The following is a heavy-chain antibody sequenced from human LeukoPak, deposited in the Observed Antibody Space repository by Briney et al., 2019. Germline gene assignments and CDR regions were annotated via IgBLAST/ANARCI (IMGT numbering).Heavy chain of an antibody. Sequence: SETLSLTCTVSGGSISSSSYYWGWIRQPPGKGLEWIGSIYYSGSTYYNPSLKSRVTISVDTSKNQFSLKLSSVTAADTAVYYCARDQISYNYMDVWGKGNTVTVSS. J-gene: IGHJ6*03. CDR2: IYYSGST. CDR3: ARDQISYNYMDV. CDR1: GGSISSSSYY. V-gene: IGHV4-39*07. D-gene: IGHD2-2*02.